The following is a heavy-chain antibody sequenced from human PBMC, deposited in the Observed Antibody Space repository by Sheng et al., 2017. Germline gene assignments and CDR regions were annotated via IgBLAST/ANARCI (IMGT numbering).Heavy chain of an antibody. Sequence: QVQVVESGGGVVQPGRSLRLSCAASGFTFSNYPIHWIRLAPGKGLECVAVISPDGSNSYYADSVTGRFTISRDNSKNTLYLQMNTLRLEDTAMYYCAWGSQYFFDYWAREPWSP. CDR2: ISPDGSNS. J-gene: IGHJ4*02. CDR3: AWGSQYFFDY. V-gene: IGHV3-30*01. D-gene: IGHD7-27*01. CDR1: GFTFSNYP.